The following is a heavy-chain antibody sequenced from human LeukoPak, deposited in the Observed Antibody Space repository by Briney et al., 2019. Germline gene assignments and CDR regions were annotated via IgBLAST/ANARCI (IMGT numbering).Heavy chain of an antibody. D-gene: IGHD6-6*01. J-gene: IGHJ4*02. CDR2: ISYDGSNK. CDR1: GFTFSSYA. Sequence: GGSLRLSCAASGFTFSSYAMHWVCQAPGKGLEWVAVISYDGSNKYYADSVKGRFTISRDNSKNTLYLQMNSLRAEDTAVYYCASLAYSSSNDYWGQGTLVTVSS. V-gene: IGHV3-30*04. CDR3: ASLAYSSSNDY.